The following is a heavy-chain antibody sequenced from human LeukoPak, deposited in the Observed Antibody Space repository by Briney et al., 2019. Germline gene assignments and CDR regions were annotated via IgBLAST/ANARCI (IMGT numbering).Heavy chain of an antibody. CDR3: AKAGVTIFGVAYYFDY. V-gene: IGHV3-23*01. D-gene: IGHD3-3*01. Sequence: GGSLRLSCAASGFTFSSYSMNWVRQAPGKGLEWVSAISGSGGSTYYADSVKGRFTISRDNSKNTLYLQMNSLRAEDTAVYYCAKAGVTIFGVAYYFDYWGQGTLVTVSS. CDR2: ISGSGGST. J-gene: IGHJ4*02. CDR1: GFTFSSYS.